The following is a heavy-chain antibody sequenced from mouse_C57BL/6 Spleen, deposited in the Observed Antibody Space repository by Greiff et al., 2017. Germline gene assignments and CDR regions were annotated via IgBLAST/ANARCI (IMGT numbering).Heavy chain of an antibody. Sequence: VQLQESGAELVKPGASVKMSCKASGYTFTTYPIEWMKQNHGKSLEWIGNFHPYNDDTKYNEKFKGKATLTVDKSSSTVYLELSRLTSDDSAVYYCALTGTRGYYAMDYWGQGTSVTVSS. D-gene: IGHD4-1*01. J-gene: IGHJ4*01. CDR1: GYTFTTYP. CDR2: FHPYNDDT. V-gene: IGHV1-47*01. CDR3: ALTGTRGYYAMDY.